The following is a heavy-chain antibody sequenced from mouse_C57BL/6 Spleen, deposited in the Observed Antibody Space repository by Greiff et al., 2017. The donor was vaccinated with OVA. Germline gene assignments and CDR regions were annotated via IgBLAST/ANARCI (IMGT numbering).Heavy chain of an antibody. CDR1: GFSLTSYG. J-gene: IGHJ2*01. CDR2: IWSGGST. D-gene: IGHD2-5*01. CDR3: ARNGGYSNYMDY. V-gene: IGHV2-2*01. Sequence: QVQLKESGPGLVQPSQSLSITCTVSGFSLTSYGVHWVRQSPGKGLEWLGVIWSGGSTDYNAAFISKLSISKDNSKSQVFFKKNSLQADDTAIYYCARNGGYSNYMDYWGQGTTLTVSS.